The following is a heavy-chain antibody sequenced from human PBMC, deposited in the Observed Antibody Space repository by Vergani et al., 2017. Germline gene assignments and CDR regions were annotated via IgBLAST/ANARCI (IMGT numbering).Heavy chain of an antibody. J-gene: IGHJ6*02. CDR2: IRYDGSNK. V-gene: IGHV3-30*02. Sequence: QVQLVESGGGVVQPGGSLRLSCAASGFTFSSYGMHWVRQAPGKGLEWVAFIRYDGSNKYYADSVKGRFTISRDNSKNTLYLQMNSLRAEDTAVYYWARDRLEYYDSRAYYYYYGMDVWGQGTTVTVSS. CDR1: GFTFSSYG. CDR3: ARDRLEYYDSRAYYYYYGMDV. D-gene: IGHD3-22*01.